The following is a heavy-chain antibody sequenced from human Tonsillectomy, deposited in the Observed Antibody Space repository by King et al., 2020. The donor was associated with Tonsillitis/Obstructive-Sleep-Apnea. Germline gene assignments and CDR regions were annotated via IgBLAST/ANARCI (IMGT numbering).Heavy chain of an antibody. CDR2: IDHTGST. D-gene: IGHD6-6*01. V-gene: IGHV4-34*01. CDR1: GGSFSGYY. CDR3: AREGEQLGAMDV. J-gene: IGHJ6*04. Sequence: VQLQQWGAGLLKPSATLSLTCAVYGGSFSGYYWSCIRQPPGKGLEWIGEIDHTGSTNYNPSLKSRVTISVDTSKNLFSLKLSSVTAADTAVYYCAREGEQLGAMDVWGKGTTVTVSS.